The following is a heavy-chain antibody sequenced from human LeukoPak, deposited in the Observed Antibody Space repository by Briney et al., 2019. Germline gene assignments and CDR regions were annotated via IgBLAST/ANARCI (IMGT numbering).Heavy chain of an antibody. CDR1: GFTFSSYG. CDR2: IRYDGSNK. Sequence: GGSLRLSCAASGFTFSSYGMHWVRQAPGKGLEWVAFIRYDGSNKYYADSVKGRFTISRDNSKNTPYLQMNSLRAEDTAVYYCARDHARTLYSSSWTLDYWGQGTLVTVSS. J-gene: IGHJ4*02. D-gene: IGHD6-13*01. CDR3: ARDHARTLYSSSWTLDY. V-gene: IGHV3-30*02.